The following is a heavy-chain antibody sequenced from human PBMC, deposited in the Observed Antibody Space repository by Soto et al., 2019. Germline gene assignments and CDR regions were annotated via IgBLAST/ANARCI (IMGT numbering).Heavy chain of an antibody. D-gene: IGHD3-22*01. CDR3: TTDFYFNMILARFDF. CDR2: IKSKTDGGTT. CDR1: GFTFSNAW. Sequence: PGRSLRLSCATSGFTFSNAWINWVRPAPGKGLEWVGRIKSKTDGGTTDFAALVKGRFAISRDDSKNMVYLQMNSLKIEDTAIYYCTTDFYFNMILARFDFWGHGTLVTVSS. V-gene: IGHV3-15*07. J-gene: IGHJ4*01.